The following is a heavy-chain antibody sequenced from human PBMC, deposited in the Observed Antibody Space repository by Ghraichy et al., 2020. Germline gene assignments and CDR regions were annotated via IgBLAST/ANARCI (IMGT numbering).Heavy chain of an antibody. J-gene: IGHJ6*02. CDR1: GFTFSKYP. CDR2: ITGDGGST. Sequence: GGSLRLSCAASGFTFSKYPMHWVRQAPGKGLEDVSVITGDGGSTYYADSVKGRFTISRDNSKKPLYLQMGSLRAEDMAVYFCARGNSMVRGFVIDYYGLDVWGQGTTVTVSS. V-gene: IGHV3-64*02. CDR3: ARGNSMVRGFVIDYYGLDV. D-gene: IGHD3-10*01.